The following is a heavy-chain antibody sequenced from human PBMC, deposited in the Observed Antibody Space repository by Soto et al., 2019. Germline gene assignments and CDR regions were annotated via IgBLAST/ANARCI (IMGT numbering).Heavy chain of an antibody. Sequence: PGESLKISCKGSGYRCTNYWIGWVRQMHGKGLEWMGIIYPGDSDTRYSPSFQGQVTISADKSINTAYLQWSSLEASDTAMYYCARPEIPTRSDDYDYPFDLWGQGTLVTVSS. CDR2: IYPGDSDT. CDR1: GYRCTNYW. J-gene: IGHJ5*02. V-gene: IGHV5-51*01. D-gene: IGHD3-16*01. CDR3: ARPEIPTRSDDYDYPFDL.